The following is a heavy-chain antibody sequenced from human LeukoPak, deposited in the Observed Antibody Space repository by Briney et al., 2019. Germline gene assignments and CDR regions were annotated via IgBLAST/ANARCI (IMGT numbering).Heavy chain of an antibody. CDR1: GFTFSSYD. CDR3: ARAVVVTALVVGFQH. J-gene: IGHJ1*01. Sequence: GGSLRLSCAASGFTFSSYDMTWVRQAPGKGLEWVSSISSSSSYIYYADSVKGRFTISRDNAKNSLYLQMNSLRAEDTAVYYCARAVVVTALVVGFQHWGQGTLVTVSS. CDR2: ISSSSSYI. V-gene: IGHV3-21*01. D-gene: IGHD2-21*02.